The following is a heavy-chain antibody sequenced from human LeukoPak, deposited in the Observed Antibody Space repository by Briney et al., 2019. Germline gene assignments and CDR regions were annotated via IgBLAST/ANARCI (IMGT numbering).Heavy chain of an antibody. Sequence: ASVKVSCKASGYTFTSYDINWVRQATGQGLEWMGWMNPNSGNTGYEQKFQGRVTMTRNTSISTAYMELSSLRSEDTAVYYCARDDYGDNDAFDIWGQGTMVTVSS. CDR3: ARDDYGDNDAFDI. CDR2: MNPNSGNT. J-gene: IGHJ3*02. CDR1: GYTFTSYD. D-gene: IGHD4-17*01. V-gene: IGHV1-8*01.